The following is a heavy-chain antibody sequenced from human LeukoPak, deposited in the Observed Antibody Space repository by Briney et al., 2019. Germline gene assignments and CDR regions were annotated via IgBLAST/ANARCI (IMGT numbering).Heavy chain of an antibody. J-gene: IGHJ4*02. D-gene: IGHD2-2*01. CDR1: GFNFSYSW. CDR3: ARVLEYCSSTSCYPAVDY. Sequence: GGSLRLSCAASGFNFSYSWMSWVRQAPGKGLEWVANTKEDGSETYYADSVKGRFTISRDNAKNSLYLQMNSLRAEDTAVYYCARVLEYCSSTSCYPAVDYWGQGTLVTVSS. V-gene: IGHV3-7*01. CDR2: TKEDGSET.